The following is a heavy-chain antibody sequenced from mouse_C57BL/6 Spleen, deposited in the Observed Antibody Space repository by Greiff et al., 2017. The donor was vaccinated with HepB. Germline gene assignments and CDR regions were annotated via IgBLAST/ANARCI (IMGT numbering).Heavy chain of an antibody. CDR2: ISSGGDYT. J-gene: IGHJ3*01. V-gene: IGHV5-9-1*02. CDR1: GFTFSSYG. Sequence: EVQLMESGAGLVKPGGSLKLSCAASGFTFSSYGMSWVRQTPEKGLEWVAYISSGGDYTYYEDNVKGRFTITRDNARNTLYLQMSSLKSEDTAMYYCTRADYDGAGFAYWGQGTLVTVSA. CDR3: TRADYDGAGFAY. D-gene: IGHD2-4*01.